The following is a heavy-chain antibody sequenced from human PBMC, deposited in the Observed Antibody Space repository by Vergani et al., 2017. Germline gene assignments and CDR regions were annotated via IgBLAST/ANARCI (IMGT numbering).Heavy chain of an antibody. V-gene: IGHV3-33*05. CDR2: ISYDGNKK. D-gene: IGHD2-15*01. J-gene: IGHJ4*02. Sequence: QVQLVESGGGVVQPGGSLRLSCAASGFTFSSYGMHWVRQAPGKGLEWVSVISYDGNKKNYADSVKGRFTISRDNSKNTLYLQMNSLRAEDTAVYYCAKEDCSGGSCYCHDYWGQGTLVTVSS. CDR3: AKEDCSGGSCYCHDY. CDR1: GFTFSSYG.